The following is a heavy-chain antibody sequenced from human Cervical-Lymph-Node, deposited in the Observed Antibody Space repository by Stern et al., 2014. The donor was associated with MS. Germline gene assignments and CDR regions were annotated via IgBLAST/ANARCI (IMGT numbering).Heavy chain of an antibody. CDR1: GFTFSTYW. V-gene: IGHV3-74*01. Sequence: EVQLLESGGGLVQPGGSLRVSCAASGFTFSTYWMHWVRQAPGKGLVWVSRINNDGSSTSYADAGKGRFTISRANAKNMRDLQMNSLRAEDTAVYYCARDPSYCGGDCYANWFDPWGQGTLVTVSS. D-gene: IGHD2-21*02. CDR2: INNDGSST. J-gene: IGHJ5*02. CDR3: ARDPSYCGGDCYANWFDP.